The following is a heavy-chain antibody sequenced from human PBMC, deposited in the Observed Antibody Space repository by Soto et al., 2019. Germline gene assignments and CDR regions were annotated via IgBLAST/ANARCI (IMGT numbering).Heavy chain of an antibody. V-gene: IGHV3-7*01. CDR1: GFTFSSYW. D-gene: IGHD6-6*01. Sequence: EVQLVESGGGLVQPGGSLRLSCAASGFTFSSYWMSWVRQAPGKGREWVANIKQDGSEKYYVDSVKGRFTISRDNAKDSLYLQMNSLRAEDTAVYYCARSIAARLGCFDPWGQGTLVTVSS. CDR2: IKQDGSEK. J-gene: IGHJ5*02. CDR3: ARSIAARLGCFDP.